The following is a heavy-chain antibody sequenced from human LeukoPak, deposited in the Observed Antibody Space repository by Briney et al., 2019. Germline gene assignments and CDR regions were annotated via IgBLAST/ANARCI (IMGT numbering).Heavy chain of an antibody. J-gene: IGHJ4*02. CDR3: AKGTYNFRYYYGSGSYYIPDY. D-gene: IGHD3-10*01. CDR2: ISGSGGST. Sequence: GGSLRLSCAASGFTFSSYGVSWVRQAPGKGLEWVSAISGSGGSTYYADSVKGRFTISRDNSKNTLYLQMNSLRAEDTAVYYCAKGTYNFRYYYGSGSYYIPDYWGQGTLVTVSS. V-gene: IGHV3-23*01. CDR1: GFTFSSYG.